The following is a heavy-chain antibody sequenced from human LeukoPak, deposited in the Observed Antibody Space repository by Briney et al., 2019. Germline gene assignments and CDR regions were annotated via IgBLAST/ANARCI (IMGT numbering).Heavy chain of an antibody. D-gene: IGHD2-2*01. CDR1: GYTFTYRY. J-gene: IGHJ5*02. Sequence: ASVKVSCKASGYTFTYRYLHWVRQAPGQALEWMGWITPFNGNTNYAQKFQDRVTITRDRSMSTAYMELSSLRSEDTAMYYCASSYCSSTSCNQYWFDPWGQGTLVTVSS. CDR3: ASSYCSSTSCNQYWFDP. CDR2: ITPFNGNT. V-gene: IGHV1-45*02.